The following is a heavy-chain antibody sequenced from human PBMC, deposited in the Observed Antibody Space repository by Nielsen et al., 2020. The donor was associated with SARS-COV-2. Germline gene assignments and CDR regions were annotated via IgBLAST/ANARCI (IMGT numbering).Heavy chain of an antibody. V-gene: IGHV5-51*01. CDR1: GYTFTTYW. CDR2: IYPGDSDT. CDR3: AKSRGVIGVYQYYYGLDV. D-gene: IGHD3-3*01. Sequence: KVSCKGCGYTFTTYWIGWVRQMPGKGLEWMGIIYPGDSDTRYSPSFQGQVTISADKSISTAYLQWTSQKASDTAMYYCAKSRGVIGVYQYYYGLDVWGQGTTVTVSS. J-gene: IGHJ6*02.